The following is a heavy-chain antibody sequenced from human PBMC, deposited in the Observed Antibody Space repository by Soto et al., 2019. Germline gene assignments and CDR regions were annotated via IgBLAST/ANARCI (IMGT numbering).Heavy chain of an antibody. V-gene: IGHV4-31*03. CDR2: FYYSVSI. Sequence: SETLSLTCTVSGGSISSGGYYWSWIRQHPGKSLERIGYFYYSVSIYYNPSLKSRVTISVDTSKNLFSLKLSSVTAADTAVYYCARVLENYYGSGSYPHFDYWGQGTLVTVSS. J-gene: IGHJ4*02. CDR3: ARVLENYYGSGSYPHFDY. D-gene: IGHD3-10*01. CDR1: GGSISSGGYY.